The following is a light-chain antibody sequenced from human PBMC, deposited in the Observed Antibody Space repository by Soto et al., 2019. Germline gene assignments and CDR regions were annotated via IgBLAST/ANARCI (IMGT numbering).Light chain of an antibody. Sequence: QSVLTQPRSVSGSPGQSVTISCTGTSSDVGTYTYVSWYQQHPGKAPKLIIYDVIKRPSGVPDRFSGSKSGNTASLTISGLQAEDEADYYCSSYAGSYTQVFVNGTKVTVL. V-gene: IGLV2-11*01. CDR1: SSDVGTYTY. CDR2: DVI. J-gene: IGLJ1*01. CDR3: SSYAGSYTQV.